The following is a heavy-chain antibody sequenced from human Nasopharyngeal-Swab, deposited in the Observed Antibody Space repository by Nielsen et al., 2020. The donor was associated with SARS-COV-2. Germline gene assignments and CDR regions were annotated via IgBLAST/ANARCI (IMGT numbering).Heavy chain of an antibody. CDR1: GFTFNNYN. D-gene: IGHD3-3*01. CDR2: ISSSSWYI. CDR3: ARDGLDYDFWSAYFMDV. Sequence: GESLKISCAASGFTFNNYNFNWVRQAPGKGLEWVSSISSSSWYIYYVDSVKGRFTITRDNDKNSLYLQMNSLRADDTAVYYCARDGLDYDFWSAYFMDVWGQGTTVTVSS. J-gene: IGHJ6*02. V-gene: IGHV3-21*01.